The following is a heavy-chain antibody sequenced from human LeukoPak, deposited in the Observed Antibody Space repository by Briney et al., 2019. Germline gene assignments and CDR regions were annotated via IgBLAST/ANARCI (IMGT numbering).Heavy chain of an antibody. CDR1: GYTFTSYA. V-gene: IGHV1-3*01. CDR3: ARDSRLSGYYDSSGYYGFDY. CDR2: INAGNGNT. J-gene: IGHJ4*02. D-gene: IGHD3-22*01. Sequence: ASVKVSCKASGYTFTSYAMHWVRQAPGQRLEWMGWINAGNGNTKYSQKFQGRVTITRDTSASTAYMELSSLRSEDTAVYYCARDSRLSGYYDSSGYYGFDYWGQGTLVTVSS.